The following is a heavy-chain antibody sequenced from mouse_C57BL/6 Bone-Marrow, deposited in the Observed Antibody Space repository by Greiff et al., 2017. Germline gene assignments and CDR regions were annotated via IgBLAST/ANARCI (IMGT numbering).Heavy chain of an antibody. CDR2: FYPGSGSI. D-gene: IGHD1-1*01. V-gene: IGHV1-62-2*01. CDR1: GYTFTEYT. Sequence: VQGVESGAELVKPGASVKLSCKASGYTFTEYTIHWVKQRSGQGLEWIGWFYPGSGSIKYNEKFKDKATLTADKSSSTVYMELSRLTSEDSAVYFCARHEYYGSSFDYWGQGTTLTVSS. CDR3: ARHEYYGSSFDY. J-gene: IGHJ2*01.